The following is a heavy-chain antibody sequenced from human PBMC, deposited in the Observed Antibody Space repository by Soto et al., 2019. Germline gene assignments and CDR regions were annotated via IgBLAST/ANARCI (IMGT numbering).Heavy chain of an antibody. J-gene: IGHJ5*02. Sequence: QVQLQQWGAGLLKPSETLSLTCAVYGGSFSGYYWSWIRQPPGKGLEWIGEINHSGSTNYNPSLKSRVTISVDASQNQFSLKLSSVTAADTAVYYCARGYIVVVVAAYNWFDPWGQGTLVTVSS. CDR1: GGSFSGYY. V-gene: IGHV4-34*01. D-gene: IGHD2-15*01. CDR3: ARGYIVVVVAAYNWFDP. CDR2: INHSGST.